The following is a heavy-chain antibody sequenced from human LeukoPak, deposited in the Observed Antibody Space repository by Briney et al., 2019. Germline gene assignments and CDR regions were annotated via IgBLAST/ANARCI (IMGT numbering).Heavy chain of an antibody. V-gene: IGHV4-59*12. Sequence: PSETLSLTCAVYGGSFSGYYWSWIRQSPGKGLEWIGYTYYSGSTYYNPSLKSRLTISIDTSKNQFSLKVRSVTAADTAVYYCARDLNYGGNSGVFDIWGQGTMVTVSS. D-gene: IGHD4-23*01. CDR1: GGSFSGYY. CDR3: ARDLNYGGNSGVFDI. CDR2: TYYSGST. J-gene: IGHJ3*02.